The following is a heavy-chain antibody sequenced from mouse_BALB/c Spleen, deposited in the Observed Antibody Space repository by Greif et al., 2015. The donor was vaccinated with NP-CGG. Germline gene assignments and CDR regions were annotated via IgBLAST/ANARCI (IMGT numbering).Heavy chain of an antibody. CDR3: AIYDGYYYYAMDY. D-gene: IGHD2-3*01. CDR2: INPSNGRT. V-gene: IGHV1S81*02. J-gene: IGHJ4*01. CDR1: GYTFTSYW. Sequence: VKLMESGAELVKPGASVKLSCKASGYTFTSYWMHWVKQRPGQGLEWIGEINPSNGRTNYNEKFKSKATLTVDKSSSTAYMQLSSLTSEYSAVYYCAIYDGYYYYAMDYWGQGTSVTVSS.